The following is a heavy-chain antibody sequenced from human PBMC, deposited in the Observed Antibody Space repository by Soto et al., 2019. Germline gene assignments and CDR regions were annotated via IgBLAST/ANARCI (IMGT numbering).Heavy chain of an antibody. CDR1: GASVSSDYYH. CDR2: FYHRGSI. D-gene: IGHD3-3*01. CDR3: ARERYYDFWSGRGDAFDI. Sequence: PSETLSLTCTVSGASVSSDYYHWSWIRQPPGKGLEWIGYFYHRGSIYYHPSLKSRLTISIDRSKNQLSLKLSSVTAADTAVYYCARERYYDFWSGRGDAFDIWGQGTMVTVSS. V-gene: IGHV4-61*01. J-gene: IGHJ3*02.